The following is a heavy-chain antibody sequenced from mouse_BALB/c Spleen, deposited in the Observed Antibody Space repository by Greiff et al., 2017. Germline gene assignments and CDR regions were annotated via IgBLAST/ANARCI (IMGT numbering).Heavy chain of an antibody. V-gene: IGHV5-4*02. CDR1: GFTFSDYY. CDR3: ARDYYGSSSDV. Sequence: DVKLVESGGGLVKPGGSLKLSCAASGFTFSDYYMYWVRQTPEKRLEWVATISDGGSYTYYPDSVKGRFTISRDNAKNNLYLQMSSLKSEDTAMYYCARDYYGSSSDVWGAGTTVTVSS. CDR2: ISDGGSYT. J-gene: IGHJ1*01. D-gene: IGHD1-1*01.